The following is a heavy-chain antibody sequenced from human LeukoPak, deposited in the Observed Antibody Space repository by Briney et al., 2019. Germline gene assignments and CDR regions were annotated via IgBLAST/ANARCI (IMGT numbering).Heavy chain of an antibody. V-gene: IGHV4-34*01. Sequence: SETLSLTCAVYGGSFSGDHWSWIRQPPGKGLEWIGEINHSGSTNYNPSLKSRVTISVDTSKNQFSLKLSSVTAADTAVYYCARWGYYDSSGYHDYWGQGTLVTVSS. J-gene: IGHJ4*02. D-gene: IGHD3-22*01. CDR2: INHSGST. CDR1: GGSFSGDH. CDR3: ARWGYYDSSGYHDY.